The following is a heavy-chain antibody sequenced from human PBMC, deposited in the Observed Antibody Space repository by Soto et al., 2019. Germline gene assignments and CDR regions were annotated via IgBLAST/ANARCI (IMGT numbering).Heavy chain of an antibody. D-gene: IGHD3-22*01. CDR2: INHSGST. V-gene: IGHV4-34*01. J-gene: IGHJ5*02. Sequence: SETLSLTCAVYGGSFSGYYWSWIRQPPGKGLEWIGEINHSGSTNYNPSLKSRVTISVDTSKNQFSLKLSSVTAADTAVYYCARGGNYYDSSGYYQNWFDPWGQGTLVTVSS. CDR1: GGSFSGYY. CDR3: ARGGNYYDSSGYYQNWFDP.